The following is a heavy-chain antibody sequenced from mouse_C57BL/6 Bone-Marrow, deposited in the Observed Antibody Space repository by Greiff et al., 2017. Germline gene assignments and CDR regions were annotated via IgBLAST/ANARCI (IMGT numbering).Heavy chain of an antibody. D-gene: IGHD1-1*01. J-gene: IGHJ2*01. CDR1: GFNIKDDY. V-gene: IGHV14-4*01. CDR3: TTFTLFYYGSYDY. CDR2: IDPENGDT. Sequence: VQLKESGAELVRPGASVKLSCTASGFNIKDDYMHWVKQRHEQGLEWIGWIDPENGDTEYASKFQGKATITADTSSNTAYLQLSIHTSAYTAFYFCTTFTLFYYGSYDYWGQCTTLTVSS.